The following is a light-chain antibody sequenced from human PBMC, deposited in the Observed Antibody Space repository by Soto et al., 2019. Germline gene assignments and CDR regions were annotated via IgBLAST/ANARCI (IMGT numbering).Light chain of an antibody. CDR2: AAC. V-gene: IGKV1-8*01. CDR1: QGISSY. J-gene: IGKJ2*01. Sequence: AIRMTQSPSSLSASTGDRVTITCRASQGISSYLAWYQQKPGKAPKLLIYAACTLQSGVPSRFSGSGSGTDFTLTISCLQSEDFATYYCQQYYSYPYTFGQVTKLEIK. CDR3: QQYYSYPYT.